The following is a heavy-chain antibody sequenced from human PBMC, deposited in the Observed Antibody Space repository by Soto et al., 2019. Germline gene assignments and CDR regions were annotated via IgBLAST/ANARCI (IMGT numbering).Heavy chain of an antibody. D-gene: IGHD3-3*01. J-gene: IGHJ4*02. CDR3: ARGHYDFWSGYFATIDY. CDR1: GDSISSPGYC. Sequence: SETRSLTCSVSGDSISSPGYCWGWIRQPPGKGLEWIGIICYSGSTYYNPSLKSRVTISADTSKNQFSLKLSSVTAADTAVYYCARGHYDFWSGYFATIDYWGQGTLVTVSS. CDR2: ICYSGST. V-gene: IGHV4-39*07.